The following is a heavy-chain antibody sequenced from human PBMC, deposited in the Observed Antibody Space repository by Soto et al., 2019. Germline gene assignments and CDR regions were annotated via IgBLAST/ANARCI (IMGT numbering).Heavy chain of an antibody. CDR3: ARQAGHFDY. CDR1: GGSISSSSYY. CDR2: IYYSGST. J-gene: IGHJ4*02. Sequence: QLQLQESGPGLVKPSETLSLTCTVSGGSISSSSYYWGWIRQPPGKGLEWIGSIYYSGSTYYNPSLTSRDTISVDTSKNQFSLKLSSVTAADTAVYYCARQAGHFDYWGQGTLVTVSS. D-gene: IGHD6-13*01. V-gene: IGHV4-39*01.